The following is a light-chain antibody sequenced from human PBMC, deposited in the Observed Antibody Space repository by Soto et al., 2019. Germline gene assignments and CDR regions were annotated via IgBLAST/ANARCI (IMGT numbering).Light chain of an antibody. J-gene: IGLJ6*01. CDR2: EVR. CDR3: TSYTPTGALV. CDR1: NTDVGGYNY. Sequence: QSALTQPASVSGSPGQSITVSCTGTNTDVGGYNYVSWYQHRPGKAPRLMIYEVRNRLSGVSNRFSGSKSGNTASLTISGLQSEDEADYYCTSYTPTGALVFGSGTQLTV. V-gene: IGLV2-14*01.